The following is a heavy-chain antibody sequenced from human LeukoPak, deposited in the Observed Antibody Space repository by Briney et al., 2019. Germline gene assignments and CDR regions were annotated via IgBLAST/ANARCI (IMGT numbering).Heavy chain of an antibody. J-gene: IGHJ4*02. Sequence: GGSLRLSCGASGFTFSSYWMHWVRQAPGKGLVWISRINSDGSTTSYADSVKGRFTISRDNAKNTLYLQINSLRAEDTAVYYCARGNYYGQDYWGQGTLVTVSS. CDR3: ARGNYYGQDY. V-gene: IGHV3-74*01. CDR1: GFTFSSYW. D-gene: IGHD3-10*01. CDR2: INSDGSTT.